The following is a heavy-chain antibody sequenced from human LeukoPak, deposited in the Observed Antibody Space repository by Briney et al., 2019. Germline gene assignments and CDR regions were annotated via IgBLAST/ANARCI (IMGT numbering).Heavy chain of an antibody. CDR1: GFTFITYA. D-gene: IGHD3-10*01. Sequence: GGSLRLSCAASGFTFITYAMSWVSQAPGKGLEWVSGISGGGGRTYYADSVKGRFTISRDNSKNTLYLEMNSLRTEDTAVYYCAKVTTMLRGCLDYWGQGTLVTVSS. CDR3: AKVTTMLRGCLDY. V-gene: IGHV3-23*01. J-gene: IGHJ4*02. CDR2: ISGGGGRT.